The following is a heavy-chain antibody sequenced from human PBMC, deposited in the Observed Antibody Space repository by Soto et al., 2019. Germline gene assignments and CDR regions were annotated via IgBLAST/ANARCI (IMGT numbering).Heavy chain of an antibody. Sequence: LSLPCSFSAGSISRGGYDWIWIRQRPGEGLQYIGYIYETGATYYKPSLKSRIRISADTSKNQFTLKLNSVTAADTAVYSCARIAVPGASYWGQGTLVTVSS. V-gene: IGHV4-31*03. CDR1: AGSISRGGYD. CDR3: ARIAVPGASY. D-gene: IGHD7-27*01. J-gene: IGHJ4*02. CDR2: IYETGAT.